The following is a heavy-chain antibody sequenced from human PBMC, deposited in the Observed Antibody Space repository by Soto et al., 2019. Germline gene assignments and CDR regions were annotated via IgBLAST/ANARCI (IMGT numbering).Heavy chain of an antibody. CDR2: ILYSGSN. Sequence: QLQLQESGPGLVKPSETLSLTCTVSGGSITRNNHYWGWIREAPGKGLEWIGSILYSGSNNYNPSLKRRVSISVETSKNQCSPKMSSVTAADTAVYYCARLGSSGWYQGSYFDYWGQGTLVTVSS. D-gene: IGHD6-19*01. CDR1: GGSITRNNHY. J-gene: IGHJ4*02. V-gene: IGHV4-39*01. CDR3: ARLGSSGWYQGSYFDY.